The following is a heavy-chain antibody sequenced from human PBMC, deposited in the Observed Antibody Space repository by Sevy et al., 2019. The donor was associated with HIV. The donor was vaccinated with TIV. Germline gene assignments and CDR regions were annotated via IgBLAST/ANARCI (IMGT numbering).Heavy chain of an antibody. CDR3: ARDVLPAATFYGMDV. Sequence: GGSLRLSCAASGFTFSSYNMNWVRQAPGKGLEWVSSISSSSSYIYYVDSVKGQFTISRDNAKNSLYLQMNSLRAEDTAVYYCARDVLPAATFYGMDVWGQGTTVTVSS. J-gene: IGHJ6*02. V-gene: IGHV3-21*01. CDR1: GFTFSSYN. D-gene: IGHD2-2*01. CDR2: ISSSSSYI.